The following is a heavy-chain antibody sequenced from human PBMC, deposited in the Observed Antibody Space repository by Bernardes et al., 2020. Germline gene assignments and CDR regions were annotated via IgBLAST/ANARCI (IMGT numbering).Heavy chain of an antibody. D-gene: IGHD2-2*01. CDR2: ISSSSSYI. J-gene: IGHJ5*02. CDR1: GFTFSSSS. V-gene: IGHV3-21*01. CDR3: ARASEWDIVVVPAYNWFDP. Sequence: SCAASGFTFSSSSMNWVRQAPGPGLEWVSSISSSSSYIYYADSVKGRFTISRDNAKNSLYLQMNSLRAEDTAVYYCARASEWDIVVVPAYNWFDPWGQGTLVTVSS.